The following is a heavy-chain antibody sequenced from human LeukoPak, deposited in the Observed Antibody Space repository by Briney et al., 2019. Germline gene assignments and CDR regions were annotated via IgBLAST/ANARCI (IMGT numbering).Heavy chain of an antibody. V-gene: IGHV3-74*01. D-gene: IGHD2-15*01. CDR2: INSDGSTT. CDR1: GFTFSSYW. Sequence: GGSLRLSCAASGFTFSSYWMHWVRQVPGKGLVWVSRINSDGSTTSYADSVKGRFTISRDNAENTLYLQMNSLRAGDTAVYYCARGYCSGGSCYSGWFDPWGQGTLVTVSS. CDR3: ARGYCSGGSCYSGWFDP. J-gene: IGHJ5*02.